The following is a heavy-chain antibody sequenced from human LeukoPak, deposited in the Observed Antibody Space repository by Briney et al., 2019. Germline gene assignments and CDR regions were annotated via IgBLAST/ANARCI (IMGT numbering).Heavy chain of an antibody. J-gene: IGHJ5*02. D-gene: IGHD3-3*01. Sequence: ASVKVPCKVSGYSLTELSMHWVRQAPGKGLEWMGGFDLEDGDGETIYAQKFQGRVTMTEDTSTDTAYMELSSLRSEDTAVYYCARDQGTAYDHNWFDPWGQGTLVTVSS. V-gene: IGHV1-24*01. CDR2: FDLEDGDGET. CDR1: GYSLTELS. CDR3: ARDQGTAYDHNWFDP.